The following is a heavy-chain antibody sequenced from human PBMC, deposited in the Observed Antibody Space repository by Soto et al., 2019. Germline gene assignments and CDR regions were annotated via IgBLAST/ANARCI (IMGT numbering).Heavy chain of an antibody. V-gene: IGHV1-69*01. CDR3: AKDIGIQKHLFVFDL. Sequence: QVQLVQSGAEVKKPGSSVKVSCTASGGTFSDYAFSWVRQAPGQGLEWMGGIIPMFSSSSFAQKFQGRLTMTADDSTSTAYMSLSSLGSADTAMYYCAKDIGIQKHLFVFDLWGPGTLVTVS. J-gene: IGHJ4*02. CDR1: GGTFSDYA. D-gene: IGHD3-3*02. CDR2: IIPMFSSS.